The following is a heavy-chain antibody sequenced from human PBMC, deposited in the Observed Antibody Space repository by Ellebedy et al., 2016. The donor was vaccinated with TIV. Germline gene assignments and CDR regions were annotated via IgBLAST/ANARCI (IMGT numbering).Heavy chain of an antibody. CDR1: GFSFSSYG. J-gene: IGHJ5*01. CDR2: IWYDGRNK. Sequence: GESLKISCAASGFSFSSYGMHWVRQAPGKGLEWVAVIWYDGRNKNYADSVKGRFSISRENSKNTMYLQMNSLRAEDTAIYYCAKAGYGSSAYNNWFDSWGQGTLVTVSS. D-gene: IGHD3-22*01. V-gene: IGHV3-33*06. CDR3: AKAGYGSSAYNNWFDS.